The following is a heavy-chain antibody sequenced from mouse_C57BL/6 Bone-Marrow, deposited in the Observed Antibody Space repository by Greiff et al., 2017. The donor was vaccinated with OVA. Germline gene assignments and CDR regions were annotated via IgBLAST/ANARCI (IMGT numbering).Heavy chain of an antibody. D-gene: IGHD2-1*01. J-gene: IGHJ2*01. Sequence: EVQVVESGGDLVKPGGSLKLSCAASGFTFSSYGMSWVRQTPDKRLEWVATISSGGSYTYYPDSVKGRFTISRDNAKNTLYLHMSSLKSEDTAMYYCARHGNGNPYYFDYWGQGTTLTVSS. CDR3: ARHGNGNPYYFDY. CDR2: ISSGGSYT. CDR1: GFTFSSYG. V-gene: IGHV5-6*01.